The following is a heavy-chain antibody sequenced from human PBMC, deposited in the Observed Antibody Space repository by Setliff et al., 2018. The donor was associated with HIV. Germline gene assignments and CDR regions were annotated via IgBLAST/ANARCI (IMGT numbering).Heavy chain of an antibody. CDR3: AREMGDYYDSSGYYPPTDYYYGMDV. J-gene: IGHJ6*02. D-gene: IGHD3-22*01. CDR2: ISAYNGNT. V-gene: IGHV1-18*01. Sequence: ASVKVSCKASGYTFTSYDISWVRQAPGQGLEWMGWISAYNGNTNYAQKLQGRVTMTTNTSTSTAYMELRSLRSDDTAVYYCAREMGDYYDSSGYYPPTDYYYGMDVWGQGTTVTVSS. CDR1: GYTFTSYD.